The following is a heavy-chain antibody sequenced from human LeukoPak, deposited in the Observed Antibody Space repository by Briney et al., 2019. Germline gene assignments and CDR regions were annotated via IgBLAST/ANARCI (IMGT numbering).Heavy chain of an antibody. Sequence: ASVKVSCKASGGTFSTYAISWVRQAPGQGLEWMGGIIPIFGTANYAQKFQGRVTITADESTSTAYMELSSLRSEDTAVYYCARDITGLVSGSYALDYWGQGTLVTVSS. CDR1: GGTFSTYA. J-gene: IGHJ4*02. CDR3: ARDITGLVSGSYALDY. V-gene: IGHV1-69*13. D-gene: IGHD3-16*01. CDR2: IIPIFGTA.